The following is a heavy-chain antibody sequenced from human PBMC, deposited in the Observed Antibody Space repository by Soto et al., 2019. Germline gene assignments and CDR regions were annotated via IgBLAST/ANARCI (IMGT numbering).Heavy chain of an antibody. CDR1: GFTFSSYA. D-gene: IGHD3-3*01. Sequence: GGSLRLSCAASGFTFSSYAMHWVRQAPGKGLEYVSAISSNGGSTYYANSVKGRFTISRDNSKNTLYLQMGSLRAEDMAVYYCARALLVWFGPAPGYYYGMDVWGQGTTVTVSS. V-gene: IGHV3-64*01. CDR3: ARALLVWFGPAPGYYYGMDV. J-gene: IGHJ6*02. CDR2: ISSNGGST.